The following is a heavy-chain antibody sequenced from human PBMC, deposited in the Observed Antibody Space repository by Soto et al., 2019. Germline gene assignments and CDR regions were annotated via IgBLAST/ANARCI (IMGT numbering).Heavy chain of an antibody. CDR2: ISAYNGNT. Sequence: VASVKVSCKASGYTFTSYGISWVRQAPGQGLEWMGWISAYNGNTNYAQKLQGRVTMTTDTSTSTAYMELRSLRSDDTAVYYCARDPVPYYYDSSGYYARPDAFDIWGQGTMVTVSS. J-gene: IGHJ3*02. V-gene: IGHV1-18*01. CDR1: GYTFTSYG. CDR3: ARDPVPYYYDSSGYYARPDAFDI. D-gene: IGHD3-22*01.